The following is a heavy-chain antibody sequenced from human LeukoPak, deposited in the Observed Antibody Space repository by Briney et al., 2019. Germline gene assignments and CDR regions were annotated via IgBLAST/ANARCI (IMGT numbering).Heavy chain of an antibody. CDR2: IKQDGSEK. Sequence: GGSLRLSCAASGFTLSNYWMSWVRQAPGKGLEWVANIKQDGSEKNYVDSVKGRFTISRDNAKNSLYLQMNSLRAEDTAVYYCAKDPNSSSWIDYFDYWGQGTLVTVSS. CDR1: GFTLSNYW. CDR3: AKDPNSSSWIDYFDY. V-gene: IGHV3-7*01. D-gene: IGHD6-13*01. J-gene: IGHJ4*02.